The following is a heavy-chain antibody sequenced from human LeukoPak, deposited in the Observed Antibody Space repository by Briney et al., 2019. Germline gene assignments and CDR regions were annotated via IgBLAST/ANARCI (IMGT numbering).Heavy chain of an antibody. CDR1: GFTFSSYA. Sequence: GGSLRLSCAASGFTFSSYAMSWLRQTPQKGLEWVSGISVTGDITYYADSVKGRFSISRDNSKNTLYLRMNSLRAEDTAVYYCAKDRNAWPTNFDSWGQGTLVTVSA. CDR3: AKDRNAWPTNFDS. J-gene: IGHJ4*02. CDR2: ISVTGDIT. D-gene: IGHD5-24*01. V-gene: IGHV3-23*01.